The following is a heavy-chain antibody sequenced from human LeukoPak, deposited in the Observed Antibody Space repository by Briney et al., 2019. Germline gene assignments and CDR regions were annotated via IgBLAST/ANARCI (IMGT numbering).Heavy chain of an antibody. CDR2: IYYSGST. CDR3: ARVRYDSSGYYFDY. V-gene: IGHV4-31*03. D-gene: IGHD3-22*01. CDR1: GGSISSGGYY. Sequence: SQALSLTRTVSGGSISSGGYYWSWIRQHPGKGLEWIGYIYYSGSTYYNPSLRSRLTISVDTSKNQFSLKLSSVTAADTAVYYCARVRYDSSGYYFDYWGQGTLVTVSS. J-gene: IGHJ4*02.